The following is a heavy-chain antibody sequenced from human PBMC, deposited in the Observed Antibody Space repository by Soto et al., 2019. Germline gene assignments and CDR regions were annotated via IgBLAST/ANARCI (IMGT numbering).Heavy chain of an antibody. D-gene: IGHD6-13*01. CDR1: GYTFTRYA. CDR2: INAGNGNT. V-gene: IGHV1-3*01. CDR3: ARDRDSSSWYYWFDP. Sequence: ASVKVSCKASGYTFTRYAMHWVRQAPGQRLEWMGWINAGNGNTKYSQKFQGRVTITRDTSASTAYMELSSLRSEDTAVYYCARDRDSSSWYYWFDPWGQGTLVTVS. J-gene: IGHJ5*02.